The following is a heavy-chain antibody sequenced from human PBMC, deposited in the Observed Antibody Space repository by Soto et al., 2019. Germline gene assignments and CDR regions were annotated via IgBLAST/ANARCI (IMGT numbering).Heavy chain of an antibody. V-gene: IGHV5-51*01. Sequence: GESLTISCKGSGYSFTSYWIGWVRQMPGKGLEWMGIIYPGDSDTRYSPSFQGQVTISADKSISTAYLQWSSLKASDIAMYYCASPYSSSWLSLDYWGQGTLVTVSS. D-gene: IGHD6-13*01. CDR2: IYPGDSDT. CDR1: GYSFTSYW. J-gene: IGHJ4*02. CDR3: ASPYSSSWLSLDY.